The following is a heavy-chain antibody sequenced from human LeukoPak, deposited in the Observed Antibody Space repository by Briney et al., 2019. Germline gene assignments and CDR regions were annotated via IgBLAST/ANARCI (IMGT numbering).Heavy chain of an antibody. CDR1: GFTVSSNY. J-gene: IGHJ4*02. CDR3: ARTSGYSLFDY. V-gene: IGHV3-53*01. Sequence: GGSLRLSCAASGFTVSSNYMSWVRQAPGKGLEWVSVIYSGGSTYYADSVKGRFTISRDNSKNTLYLQMNSLRAEDTAVYYCARTSGYSLFDYWGQGTLVTVSS. CDR2: IYSGGST. D-gene: IGHD3-22*01.